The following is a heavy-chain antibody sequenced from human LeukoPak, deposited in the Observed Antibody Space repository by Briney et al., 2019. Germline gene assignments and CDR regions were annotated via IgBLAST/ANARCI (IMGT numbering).Heavy chain of an antibody. D-gene: IGHD3-9*01. CDR2: ISGDGGST. V-gene: IGHV3-43*02. Sequence: GGSLRLSCAASGFTFDDYAMHWVRQAPGKGLEWVSLISGDGGSTYYADSVKGRFTISRDNSKNSLYLQMNSLRTEDTALYYCAKDMYDILTGYLSKNWFDPWGQGTLVTVSS. CDR1: GFTFDDYA. CDR3: AKDMYDILTGYLSKNWFDP. J-gene: IGHJ5*02.